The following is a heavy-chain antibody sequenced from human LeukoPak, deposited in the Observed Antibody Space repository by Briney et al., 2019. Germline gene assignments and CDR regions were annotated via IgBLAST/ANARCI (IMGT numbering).Heavy chain of an antibody. J-gene: IGHJ4*02. Sequence: GGSLRLSCAASGFTFSFYNMHWVRQAPGKGLEWVAVIWYDGSNKYYADSVKGRFTISRDNSKNTLYLQMNSLRAEDTAVYYCARDPNVGYGDAYFDYWGQGTLVTVSS. CDR1: GFTFSFYN. CDR3: ARDPNVGYGDAYFDY. D-gene: IGHD4-17*01. CDR2: IWYDGSNK. V-gene: IGHV3-33*08.